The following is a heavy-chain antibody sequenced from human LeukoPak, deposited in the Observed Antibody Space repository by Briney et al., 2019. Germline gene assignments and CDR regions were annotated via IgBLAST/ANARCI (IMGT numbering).Heavy chain of an antibody. CDR1: GFTFRNHG. D-gene: IGHD6-19*01. V-gene: IGHV3-23*01. CDR2: ISGSGGST. Sequence: GASLRLSCAASGFTFRNHGMSWVRQAPGKGLEWVSAISGSGGSTHYADSVKGRFTIYRDISKNTLFLQINNLRVEDTAVYFCSKDLASSAWSYYYGMHVWGQGTTVTVSS. J-gene: IGHJ6*02. CDR3: SKDLASSAWSYYYGMHV.